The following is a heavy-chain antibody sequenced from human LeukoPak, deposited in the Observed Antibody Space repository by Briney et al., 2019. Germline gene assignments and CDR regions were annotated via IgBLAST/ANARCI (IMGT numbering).Heavy chain of an antibody. V-gene: IGHV3-7*01. CDR3: ARGPDYYDSRGNDY. D-gene: IGHD3-22*01. CDR2: IKQDGSEK. Sequence: GGSLRLSCAASGFTFSSYWMSWVRQAPGKGLEWVANIKQDGSEKYYVDSVKGRFTISRDNAKNSLYLQMNSLRAEDTAVYYCARGPDYYDSRGNDYWGQGTLVTVSS. CDR1: GFTFSSYW. J-gene: IGHJ4*02.